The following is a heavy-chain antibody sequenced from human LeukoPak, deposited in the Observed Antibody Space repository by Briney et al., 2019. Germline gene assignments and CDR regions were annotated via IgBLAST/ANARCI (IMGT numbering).Heavy chain of an antibody. J-gene: IGHJ6*02. CDR2: IRSKAYGGTT. Sequence: PGGSLRLSCTASGFTFGDYAMSWFRQAPGKGLEWVGFIRSKAYGGTTEYAASVKGRFTISRDDSKNIAYLQMNSLKTEDTAVYYCTRDESPDPYGDDYYYYGMDVWGQGTTVTVSS. CDR3: TRDESPDPYGDDYYYYGMDV. V-gene: IGHV3-49*03. CDR1: GFTFGDYA. D-gene: IGHD4-17*01.